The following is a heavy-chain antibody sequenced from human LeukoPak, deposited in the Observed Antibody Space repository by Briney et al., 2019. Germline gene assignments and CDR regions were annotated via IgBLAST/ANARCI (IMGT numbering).Heavy chain of an antibody. Sequence: SSETLSLTCTVSGGSISSYYWSWIRQPPGKGLEWIGYLYYSGSAKYNPSLKSRVTISVDTSANHFSLKLSSVTAADTAVYYCARKGSGTYSPFDYWGPGTLVTVSS. D-gene: IGHD1-26*01. CDR3: ARKGSGTYSPFDY. J-gene: IGHJ4*02. CDR2: LYYSGSA. V-gene: IGHV4-59*01. CDR1: GGSISSYY.